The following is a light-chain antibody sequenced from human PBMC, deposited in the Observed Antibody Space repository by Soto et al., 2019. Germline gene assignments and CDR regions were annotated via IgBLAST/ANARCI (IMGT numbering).Light chain of an antibody. CDR1: ESVSTN. V-gene: IGKV3-20*01. CDR3: QQYGSSRWT. Sequence: EIVLTQSPATLSLCPLEIVTLSCRASESVSTNLAWYQQKPGQAPRLLIYGASSRATGIPDRFSGSGSGTDFTLTISRLEPEDFAVYYCQQYGSSRWTFGQGTKVDIK. J-gene: IGKJ1*01. CDR2: GAS.